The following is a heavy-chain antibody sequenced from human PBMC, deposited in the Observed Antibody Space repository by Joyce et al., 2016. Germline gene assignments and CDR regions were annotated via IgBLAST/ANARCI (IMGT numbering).Heavy chain of an antibody. CDR1: GFTFSTYS. Sequence: DVQLVESGGGLVQPGGSLRLSCAASGFTFSTYSMNWVRQTPGKGLEWVSYSCPRSITIYHAASGEGRFTISRDNAKNSLYLQMNSLRAEDTAVYYCARDITGSTNPFDSWGQGTLVTVSS. D-gene: IGHD1-7*01. V-gene: IGHV3-48*04. CDR2: SCPRSITI. CDR3: ARDITGSTNPFDS. J-gene: IGHJ4*02.